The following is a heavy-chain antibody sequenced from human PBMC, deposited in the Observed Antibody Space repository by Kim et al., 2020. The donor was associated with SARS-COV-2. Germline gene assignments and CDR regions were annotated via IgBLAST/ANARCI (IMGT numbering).Heavy chain of an antibody. D-gene: IGHD3-16*01. CDR2: IFPDDSDT. J-gene: IGHJ4*02. CDR1: GYSFNIYW. Sequence: GESLKISCKVSGYSFNIYWIGWVRQVPGKGLEWMGLIFPDDSDTRYSPSFQGQVTITVDKSTNTAHLRWSSLKASDTAIYYCARRGGNSYGYFDYWGQGTLVTVS. V-gene: IGHV5-51*01. CDR3: ARRGGNSYGYFDY.